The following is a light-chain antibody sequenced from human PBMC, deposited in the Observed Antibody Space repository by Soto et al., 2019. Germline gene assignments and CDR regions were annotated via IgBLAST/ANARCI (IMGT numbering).Light chain of an antibody. CDR3: QQYNNWPRT. CDR2: SAS. V-gene: IGKV3-15*01. Sequence: EIVMTQSPATLSVSPGERATLSCRASQSVSSDLAWYHQKPGQAPRLLIYSASTRATGIPARFSVSGSGTEFTLTINSLQSEDFVVYYCQQYNNWPRTFGQGTKVEIK. CDR1: QSVSSD. J-gene: IGKJ1*01.